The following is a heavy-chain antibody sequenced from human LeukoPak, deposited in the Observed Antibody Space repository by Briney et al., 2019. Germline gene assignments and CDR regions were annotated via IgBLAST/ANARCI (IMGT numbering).Heavy chain of an antibody. CDR3: ARDWGYCSSTSCPSYYYYGMDV. Sequence: PSETLSLTCAVYGGSFSGYYWSWIRQPPGKGLEWIGEINHSGSTNYNPSLKSRVTMSVDTSKNQFSLKLSSVTAADTAVYYCARDWGYCSSTSCPSYYYYGMDVWGQGTTVTVSS. CDR2: INHSGST. J-gene: IGHJ6*02. V-gene: IGHV4-34*01. D-gene: IGHD2-2*01. CDR1: GGSFSGYY.